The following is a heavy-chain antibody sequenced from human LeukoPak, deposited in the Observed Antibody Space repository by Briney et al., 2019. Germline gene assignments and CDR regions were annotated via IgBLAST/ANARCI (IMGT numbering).Heavy chain of an antibody. V-gene: IGHV5-51*01. J-gene: IGHJ4*02. CDR3: ARHETGPYFDY. D-gene: IGHD1-1*01. CDR2: IYPGDSDT. Sequence: GESLKISCKGFGYSFTSYWIGWVRQMPGKGLECMGIIYPGDSDTRYSPSSQGQVTISADKSISTAYLQWSSPKASDTAMYYCARHETGPYFDYWGQGTLVTVSS. CDR1: GYSFTSYW.